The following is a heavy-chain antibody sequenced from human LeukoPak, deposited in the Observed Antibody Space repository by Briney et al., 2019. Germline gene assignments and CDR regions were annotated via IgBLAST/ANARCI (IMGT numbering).Heavy chain of an antibody. CDR2: ISGSGGST. V-gene: IGHV3-23*01. J-gene: IGHJ2*01. CDR1: GFTFSSYA. Sequence: PGGSLRLSCAASGFTFSSYAMSWVRQAPGKGLEWVSAISGSGGSTYYADSVKGRCTISRDNSKNTLYLQMNSLRAEDTAVYYCAKGMFGYLGGLYWYFDLWGRGTLVTVSS. CDR3: AKGMFGYLGGLYWYFDL. D-gene: IGHD3-22*01.